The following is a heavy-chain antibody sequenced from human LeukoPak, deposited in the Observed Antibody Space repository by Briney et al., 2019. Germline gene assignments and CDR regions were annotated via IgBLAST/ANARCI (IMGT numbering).Heavy chain of an antibody. CDR1: GYTFTSYY. J-gene: IGHJ4*02. V-gene: IGHV1-46*01. D-gene: IGHD1-26*01. CDR2: INPSGGST. CDR3: ARNSGTYYTDY. Sequence: ASVKVSCKASGYTFTSYYMHWVRQAPGQGLEWMGIINPSGGSTNYAQKFQGRVTMTRDTSIRTAYMELSRLRSDDTAVYYCARNSGTYYTDYWGQGTLVTVSS.